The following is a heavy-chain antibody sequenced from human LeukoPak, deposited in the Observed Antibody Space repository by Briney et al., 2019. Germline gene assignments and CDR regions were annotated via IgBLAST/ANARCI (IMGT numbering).Heavy chain of an antibody. V-gene: IGHV3-23*01. Sequence: GGSLRLSCAASGFTFSSYAMSWVRQAPGKGLEWVSAISGSGGSTYYADSVKGRFTISRDNSKNTLYLQMNSLRAEDTAVYYCARVHLASSRGWFYFDYWGQGTLATVSS. CDR3: ARVHLASSRGWFYFDY. D-gene: IGHD6-19*01. J-gene: IGHJ4*02. CDR1: GFTFSSYA. CDR2: ISGSGGST.